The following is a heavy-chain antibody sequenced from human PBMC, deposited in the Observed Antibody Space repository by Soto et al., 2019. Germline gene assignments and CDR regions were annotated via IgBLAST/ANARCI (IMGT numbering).Heavy chain of an antibody. CDR3: AKDLALGFWSGNYYFDH. CDR1: GFTFKTNG. V-gene: IGHV3-30*18. D-gene: IGHD3-3*01. CDR2: ISYHGNNQ. Sequence: GGSLRLSCAASGFTFKTNGMHWVRQAPGKGLEWVAIISYHGNNQFYADSVKGRFTISRDNSNNTLYLEMNSLRPEDTAVYYCAKDLALGFWSGNYYFDHWGQGTLVTVSS. J-gene: IGHJ4*02.